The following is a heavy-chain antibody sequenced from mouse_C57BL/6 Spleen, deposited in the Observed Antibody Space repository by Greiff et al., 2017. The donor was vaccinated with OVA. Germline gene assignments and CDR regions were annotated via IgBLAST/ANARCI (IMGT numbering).Heavy chain of an antibody. Sequence: EVMLVESGGGLVKPGGSLKLSCAASGFTFSSYAMSWVRQTPEKRLEWVATISDGGSYTYYPDNVKGRFTISRDNAKNNLYLQMSHLKSEDTAMYYCARDLNEYDGGAMDYWGQGTSVTVSS. CDR1: GFTFSSYA. CDR3: ARDLNEYDGGAMDY. CDR2: ISDGGSYT. J-gene: IGHJ4*01. D-gene: IGHD2-4*01. V-gene: IGHV5-4*01.